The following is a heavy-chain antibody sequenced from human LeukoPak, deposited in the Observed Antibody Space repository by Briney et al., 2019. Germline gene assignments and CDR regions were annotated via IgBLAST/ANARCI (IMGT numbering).Heavy chain of an antibody. CDR1: GFTFSSYG. Sequence: GGSLRLSCAASGFTFSSYGMHWVRQAPGKGLEWVAVIWYDGSNKYYADSVKGRFTISRDTSKNTLYLQMNSLRAEDTAVYYCARDSPGWGGFDFWGQGTLVTVSS. CDR2: IWYDGSNK. V-gene: IGHV3-33*01. J-gene: IGHJ4*02. D-gene: IGHD3-10*01. CDR3: ARDSPGWGGFDF.